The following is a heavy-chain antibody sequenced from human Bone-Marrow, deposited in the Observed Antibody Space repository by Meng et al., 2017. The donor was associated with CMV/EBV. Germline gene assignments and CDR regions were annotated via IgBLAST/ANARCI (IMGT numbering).Heavy chain of an antibody. V-gene: IGHV3-74*01. CDR1: GFTFSSYW. J-gene: IGHJ4*02. Sequence: GESLKISCAASGFTFSSYWMHWVRQAPGKGLVWVSRINSDGSSTSYADSVKGRFTISRDNAKNTLYLQMNSLRAEDTAVYYCARDEDGSGSLGYWGQGTLVTVSS. CDR3: ARDEDGSGSLGY. CDR2: INSDGSST. D-gene: IGHD3-10*01.